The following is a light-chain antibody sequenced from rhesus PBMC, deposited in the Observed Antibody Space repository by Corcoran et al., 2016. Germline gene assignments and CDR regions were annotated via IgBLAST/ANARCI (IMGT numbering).Light chain of an antibody. CDR2: SAS. CDR3: QRHTSHPLT. Sequence: DIQMTQSPSSLSASLGDRVTITCRASQTISSYLAWYKQKPGKFPKLLILSASPFQSGVPARFSGTGSWTGFTLTISSLQPEDFATYYCQRHTSHPLTFGGGTKVVLK. J-gene: IGKJ4*01. V-gene: IGKV1-44*03. CDR1: QTISSY.